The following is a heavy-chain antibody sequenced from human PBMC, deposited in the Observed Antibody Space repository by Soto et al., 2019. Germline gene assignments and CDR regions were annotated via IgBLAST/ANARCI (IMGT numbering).Heavy chain of an antibody. Sequence: EVQLLESGGGLVQPGGSLRLSCAASGFTFSSYAMSWVRQAPGKGLEWVSAISGSGGSTYYADSVKGRFTISRDNSKNTLYLQMNSLRAEDTAVYYCAKPWTYSSCWKGDAFDIWGQGTMVTVSS. J-gene: IGHJ3*02. CDR3: AKPWTYSSCWKGDAFDI. V-gene: IGHV3-23*01. CDR1: GFTFSSYA. CDR2: ISGSGGST. D-gene: IGHD6-19*01.